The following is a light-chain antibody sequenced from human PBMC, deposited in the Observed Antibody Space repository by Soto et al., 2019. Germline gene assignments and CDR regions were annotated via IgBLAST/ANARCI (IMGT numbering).Light chain of an antibody. V-gene: IGLV2-14*01. CDR3: SSYTSSTTPV. J-gene: IGLJ2*01. Sequence: QSVLTQPPSASGSPGQSVAISCTGTSSDVGGYNYVSWYQQYPGKVPKLVISEVTNRPSGISHRFSGSRSGNTASLTISGLQADDEADYYCSSYTSSTTPVFGGGTKLTVL. CDR2: EVT. CDR1: SSDVGGYNY.